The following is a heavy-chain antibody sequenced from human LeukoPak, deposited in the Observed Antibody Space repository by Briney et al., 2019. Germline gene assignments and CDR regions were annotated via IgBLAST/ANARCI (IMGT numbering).Heavy chain of an antibody. CDR3: ARARDGYKLDY. V-gene: IGHV4-59*01. CDR1: SGSMNSYY. CDR2: IYYSGST. Sequence: PSETLSLTCSVSSGSMNSYYWSWIRQPPGKGLEWIGYIYYSGSTNYNPSLKGRVTLSIDTSKKHFSLKLSSVTAADTALYSCARARDGYKLDYWGQGTLVTVSS. D-gene: IGHD5-24*01. J-gene: IGHJ4*02.